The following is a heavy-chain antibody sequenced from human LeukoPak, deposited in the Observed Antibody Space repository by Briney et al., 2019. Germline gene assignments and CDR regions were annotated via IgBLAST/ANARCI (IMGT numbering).Heavy chain of an antibody. V-gene: IGHV3-23*01. J-gene: IGHJ4*02. CDR2: ISGSGGST. Sequence: GGSLRLSCAASGFTFSSYAMNWVRQAPGKGLEWVSSISGSGGSTNYADSVKGRFTISRDNSNNTLYLQMSSLRAEDTAVYYCAEWGSGWYFDYWGQGTLVTVSS. D-gene: IGHD6-19*01. CDR1: GFTFSSYA. CDR3: AEWGSGWYFDY.